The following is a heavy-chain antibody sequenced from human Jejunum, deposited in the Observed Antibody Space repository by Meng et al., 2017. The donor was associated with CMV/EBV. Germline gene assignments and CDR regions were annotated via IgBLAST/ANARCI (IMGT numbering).Heavy chain of an antibody. CDR3: AREGLRGGGWFDP. Sequence: CKASGYNFTTCDIHWMRQAPGLGLEWMGVIDPSDGSTSYSQKFQGRVTVTRDTSTSTVYMELGGLTSEDTAVYYCAREGLRGGGWFDPWAQGTLVTVSS. CDR2: IDPSDGST. V-gene: IGHV1-46*01. J-gene: IGHJ5*02. D-gene: IGHD3-16*01. CDR1: GYNFTTCD.